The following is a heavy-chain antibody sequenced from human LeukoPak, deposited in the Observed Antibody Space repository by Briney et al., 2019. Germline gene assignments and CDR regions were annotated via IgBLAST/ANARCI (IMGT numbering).Heavy chain of an antibody. Sequence: GGSLRLSCEASGFTFSNAWMTWVRQAPGKGLEWVSAISGSGGSTYYADSVKGRFTISRDNSKNTLYLQMNSLRAEDTAVYYCAKDVSRGYSYGYVVDYWGQGTLVTVSS. J-gene: IGHJ4*02. D-gene: IGHD5-18*01. CDR1: GFTFSNAW. V-gene: IGHV3-23*01. CDR2: ISGSGGST. CDR3: AKDVSRGYSYGYVVDY.